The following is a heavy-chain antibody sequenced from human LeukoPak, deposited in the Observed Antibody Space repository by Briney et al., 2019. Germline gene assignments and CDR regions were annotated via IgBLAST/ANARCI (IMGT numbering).Heavy chain of an antibody. J-gene: IGHJ5*02. Sequence: PGRSLRLSCAASGFTFSNYGIHWVRQAPGKGLEWVAIIWNDGSNKYYGDSVKGRFTISRDNSKNTLYLQMNSLRAEDTAVYYCARDRYSRYYYGSGSFLGWFDPWGQGTLVTVSS. V-gene: IGHV3-33*01. CDR2: IWNDGSNK. D-gene: IGHD3-10*01. CDR1: GFTFSNYG. CDR3: ARDRYSRYYYGSGSFLGWFDP.